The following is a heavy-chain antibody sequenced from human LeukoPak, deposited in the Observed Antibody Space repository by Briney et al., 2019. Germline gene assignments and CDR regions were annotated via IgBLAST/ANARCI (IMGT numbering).Heavy chain of an antibody. CDR1: GYTFTGYY. Sequence: ASVKVSCKASGYTFTGYYIHWLRQAPGQSLEWMGRINPDSGDTNCAQKFQGRVTMTRDTSINTAYMELSSLKSDDASVFYCARSYRGPRELTAIDNWGQGTLVTVSS. J-gene: IGHJ4*02. CDR2: INPDSGDT. V-gene: IGHV1-2*06. D-gene: IGHD3-10*01. CDR3: ARSYRGPRELTAIDN.